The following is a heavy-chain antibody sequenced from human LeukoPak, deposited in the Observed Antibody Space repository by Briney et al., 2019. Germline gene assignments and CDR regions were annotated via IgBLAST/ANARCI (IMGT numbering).Heavy chain of an antibody. J-gene: IGHJ4*02. CDR1: GFTFSSYG. Sequence: GGSLRLSCAASGFTFSSYGMHWVRQAPGEGLEWVAVISYDGSNKYYADSVKGRFTISRDNSKNTLYLQMNSLRAEDTAVYYCAKPLFLSNCFDYWGQGTLVTVSS. CDR3: AKPLFLSNCFDY. CDR2: ISYDGSNK. V-gene: IGHV3-30*18. D-gene: IGHD4-11*01.